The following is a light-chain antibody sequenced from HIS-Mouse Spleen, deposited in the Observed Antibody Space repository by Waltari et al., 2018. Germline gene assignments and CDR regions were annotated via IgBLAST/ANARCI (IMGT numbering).Light chain of an antibody. J-gene: IGLJ1*01. CDR3: CSYAGSYSYV. CDR1: SSDVGGYNY. V-gene: IGLV2-11*01. Sequence: QSALTQPRSVSGSPGQSVTISCTGTSSDVGGYNYVSWYQQHPGKAPKLMIYDVSNRPSGVPDRFSGSKSGNTASLTISGLQAEDEADYYCCSYAGSYSYVFGTGTKVIVL. CDR2: DVS.